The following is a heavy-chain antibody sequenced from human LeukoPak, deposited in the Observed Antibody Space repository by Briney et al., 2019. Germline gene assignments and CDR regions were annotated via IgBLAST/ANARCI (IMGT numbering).Heavy chain of an antibody. CDR3: ARKNVVVPAAYEY. CDR1: GFTFSSYA. Sequence: GGSLRLSCAASGFTFSSYAMHWVRQAPGEGLEYVSAISSNGGSTNYANSVKGRFTISRDNSKNTLYLQMGSLRAEDMAVYYCARKNVVVPAAYEYWGQGTLVTVSS. V-gene: IGHV3-64*01. J-gene: IGHJ4*02. CDR2: ISSNGGST. D-gene: IGHD2-2*01.